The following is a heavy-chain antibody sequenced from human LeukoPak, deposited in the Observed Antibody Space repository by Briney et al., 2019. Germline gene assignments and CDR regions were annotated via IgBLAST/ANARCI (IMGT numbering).Heavy chain of an antibody. Sequence: GGSLRLSCATSGFTFSSYSMNWVRQAPGKGLEWVSYISSSSSTIYYADSVKGRFTISRDNAKNSLYLQMNSLRAEDTAVYFCARILLRSESYYNPSDYWGQGTLVTVSS. CDR1: GFTFSSYS. D-gene: IGHD3-10*01. J-gene: IGHJ4*02. CDR3: ARILLRSESYYNPSDY. V-gene: IGHV3-48*04. CDR2: ISSSSSTI.